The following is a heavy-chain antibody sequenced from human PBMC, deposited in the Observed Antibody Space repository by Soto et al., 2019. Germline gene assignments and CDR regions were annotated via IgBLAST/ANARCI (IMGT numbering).Heavy chain of an antibody. Sequence: PSETLSLTCTVSGGSVSSGSYYWSWIRQPPGKGLEWIGYIYYSGSTNYSPSFQGHVTISADKSISTAYLQWSSLKASDTAMYYCASMELLPEYYYGMDVWGQGTTVTVSS. J-gene: IGHJ6*02. CDR3: ASMELLPEYYYGMDV. CDR2: IYYSGST. V-gene: IGHV4-61*01. D-gene: IGHD1-7*01. CDR1: GGSVSSGSYY.